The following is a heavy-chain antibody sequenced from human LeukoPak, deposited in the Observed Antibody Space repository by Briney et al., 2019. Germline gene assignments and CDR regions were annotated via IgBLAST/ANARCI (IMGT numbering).Heavy chain of an antibody. CDR1: GGTLTSYA. CDR3: ARDSDVVARWEGGFQH. CDR2: IIPIFGAT. D-gene: IGHD2-15*01. Sequence: SSVKVSCKASGGTLTSYAISWVRQAPGQGLEWMGRIIPIFGATNYTQKFKGRVTITTDESTSTAYMELSSLRSEDTAVYYCARDSDVVARWEGGFQHGGQGTLVTVSS. V-gene: IGHV1-69*05. J-gene: IGHJ1*01.